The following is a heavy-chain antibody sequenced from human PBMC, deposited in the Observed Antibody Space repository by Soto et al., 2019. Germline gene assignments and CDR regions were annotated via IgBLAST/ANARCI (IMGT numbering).Heavy chain of an antibody. J-gene: IGHJ5*02. V-gene: IGHV1-18*01. Sequence: GASVKVSCKASGYTFTSYAMHWVRQAPGQRLEWMGYINAGNGNTNYAQKLQGRVTMTTDTSTSTAYMELRSLRSDDTAVYYCARDVPRGSGSLYPTWWFDPWGQGTLVTSPQ. CDR3: ARDVPRGSGSLYPTWWFDP. CDR1: GYTFTSYA. CDR2: INAGNGNT. D-gene: IGHD3-10*01.